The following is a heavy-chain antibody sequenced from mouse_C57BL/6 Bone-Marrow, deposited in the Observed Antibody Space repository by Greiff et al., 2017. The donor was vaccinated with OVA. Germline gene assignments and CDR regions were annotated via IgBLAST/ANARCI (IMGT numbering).Heavy chain of an antibody. Sequence: EVQLQQSGAELVRPGASVKLSCTASGFNITDDYMHWVKQRPEQGLEWIGWIDPENGDTEYASKFQGKATITADTSSNTAYLQLSRLTSEDTAVYYCTTSSPYYGSSHWYFDVWGTGTTVTVPS. CDR1: GFNITDDY. CDR3: TTSSPYYGSSHWYFDV. J-gene: IGHJ1*03. D-gene: IGHD1-1*01. V-gene: IGHV14-4*01. CDR2: IDPENGDT.